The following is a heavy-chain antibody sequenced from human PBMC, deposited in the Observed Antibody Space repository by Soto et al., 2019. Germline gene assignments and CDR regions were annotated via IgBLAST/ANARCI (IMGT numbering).Heavy chain of an antibody. J-gene: IGHJ4*02. V-gene: IGHV1-2*02. D-gene: IGHD6-19*01. Sequence: ASVKVSCKASGYTFTGYYMHWVRQAPGQGLEWMGWINPNSGGTNYAQKFQGRVTMTRDTSISTAYMELSRLRSDDTAVYYCARAFSIAVAGILNYWGQGTLVTVSS. CDR3: ARAFSIAVAGILNY. CDR2: INPNSGGT. CDR1: GYTFTGYY.